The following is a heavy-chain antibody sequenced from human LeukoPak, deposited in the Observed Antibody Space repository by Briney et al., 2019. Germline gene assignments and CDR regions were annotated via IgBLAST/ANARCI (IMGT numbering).Heavy chain of an antibody. CDR1: GFIFSSYS. J-gene: IGHJ4*02. V-gene: IGHV3-48*01. Sequence: PGGSLRLSCAASGFIFSSYSMNWVRQAPGKGLEWISFINSVSSTIFYADSVKGRFNISRDNVKNSLYLQMNGLRAEDTAVYYCARVHGGYPFDQWGQGTLVTVSS. D-gene: IGHD2-15*01. CDR3: ARVHGGYPFDQ. CDR2: INSVSSTI.